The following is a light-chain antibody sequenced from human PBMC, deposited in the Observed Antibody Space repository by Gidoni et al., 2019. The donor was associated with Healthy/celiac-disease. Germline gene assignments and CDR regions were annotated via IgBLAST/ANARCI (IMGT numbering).Light chain of an antibody. CDR1: SSNIGNND. J-gene: IGLJ2*01. CDR2: DNN. CDR3: GTWDSSLSAGV. V-gene: IGLV1-51*01. Sequence: QSVLTQPPSVSAAPGQKVTISCSGSSSNIGNNDVSWYQQLPGTAPKLLMYDNNKRPSGIPDRFSGSKSGTSATLCITGLQTGDEADYYCGTWDSSLSAGVFGGGTKLTVL.